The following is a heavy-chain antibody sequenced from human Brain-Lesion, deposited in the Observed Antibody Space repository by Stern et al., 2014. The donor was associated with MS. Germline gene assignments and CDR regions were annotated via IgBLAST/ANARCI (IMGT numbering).Heavy chain of an antibody. CDR1: GGSISSGGYY. CDR3: ARGRVVPGFQYYATDV. J-gene: IGHJ6*02. CDR2: IFNGGSP. D-gene: IGHD2-2*01. Sequence: VQLVESGPGLVKPSQTLSLSCTVSGGSISSGGYYWSWIRQPAGKGLEWIGRIFNGGSPTYTPSLKSRVPITIDTSKNQFPLGLTSMTAADTAVYYCARGRVVPGFQYYATDVWGQGTTVIVSS. V-gene: IGHV4-61*02.